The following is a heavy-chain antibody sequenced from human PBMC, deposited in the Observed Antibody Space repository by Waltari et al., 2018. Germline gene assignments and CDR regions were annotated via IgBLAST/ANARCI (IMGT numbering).Heavy chain of an antibody. J-gene: IGHJ4*02. D-gene: IGHD6-13*01. V-gene: IGHV4-39*01. CDR3: ARHDSSTWKRPFDY. CDR2: IYYNGTS. CDR1: GGSISSSIYY. Sequence: QLQLQESGPGLVKPSETLSLTCTVSGGSISSSIYYWGLIRQPPGKGLEWIASIYYNGTSYASPSLKGRLTISVDTSKNQIPLKLSSVTAADTAMYYCARHDSSTWKRPFDYWGQGTLVTVSS.